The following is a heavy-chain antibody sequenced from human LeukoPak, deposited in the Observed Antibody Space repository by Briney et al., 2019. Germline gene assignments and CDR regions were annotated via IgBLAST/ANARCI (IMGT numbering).Heavy chain of an antibody. CDR1: GGSFSGYY. CDR3: ARRLRSRSNWFDP. V-gene: IGHV4-34*01. J-gene: IGHJ5*02. D-gene: IGHD4-17*01. CDR2: INHSGST. Sequence: SETLSLTCAVYGGSFSGYYWSWIRQPPGKGLEWIGEINHSGSTNYNPSLKSRVTISVDTSKNQFSLKLSSVTAADTAVYYCARRLRSRSNWFDPWGQGTLVTVSS.